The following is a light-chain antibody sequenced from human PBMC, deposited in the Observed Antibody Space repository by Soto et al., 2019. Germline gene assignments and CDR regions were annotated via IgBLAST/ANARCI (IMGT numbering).Light chain of an antibody. J-gene: IGKJ5*01. CDR2: GAS. Sequence: EIVLTQSPGTLSLSPGERATISCRASQSVGNNYLAWYQQRPGQTPRLLIYGASSRATGIPDRFSGSGSGTDFSLTISTLEPEDFAVYYCQQYGRSPPITFGQGTRLESK. CDR3: QQYGRSPPIT. V-gene: IGKV3-20*01. CDR1: QSVGNNY.